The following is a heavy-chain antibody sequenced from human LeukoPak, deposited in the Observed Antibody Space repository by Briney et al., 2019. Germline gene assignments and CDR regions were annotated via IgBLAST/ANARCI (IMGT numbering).Heavy chain of an antibody. CDR1: GYSFIYYW. Sequence: ESLKISCKGSGYSFIYYWIGWVRQMPGKGLEWMGIIYPGDSDTRHSPSFQGQVTISADKSLSTAYLQWNSLKASDTAMYYCARQDGDSAYYFDYWGQGTLVTVSS. J-gene: IGHJ4*02. V-gene: IGHV5-51*01. D-gene: IGHD2-21*02. CDR2: IYPGDSDT. CDR3: ARQDGDSAYYFDY.